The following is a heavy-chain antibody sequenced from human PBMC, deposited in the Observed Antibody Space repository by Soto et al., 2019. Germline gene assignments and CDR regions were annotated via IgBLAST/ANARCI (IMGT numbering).Heavy chain of an antibody. J-gene: IGHJ4*02. CDR2: ISRDGSHK. V-gene: IGHV3-30*04. Sequence: GGSLRLSCAASGFTFWNYAIHWVRQAPGKGLEWVAVISRDGSHKYYLDSVKGRFTISRDNSKDTVNLLMNSLRDDDSAMYYCARSRNSAVADSFDFWGQGTLVTVTS. CDR1: GFTFWNYA. CDR3: ARSRNSAVADSFDF. D-gene: IGHD1-26*01.